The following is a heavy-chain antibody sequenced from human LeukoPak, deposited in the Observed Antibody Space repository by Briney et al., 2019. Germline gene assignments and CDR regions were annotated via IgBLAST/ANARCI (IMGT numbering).Heavy chain of an antibody. Sequence: SQTLSLTCALSGDNVSSNSAAWGWIRQSPSRGLEWLGRTYYRSGWYNDYALSVESRITISPVTSKNQVSLQLTSVTPEDTAVYYGSRELAWGPADYWGQGTLVTVSS. J-gene: IGHJ4*02. CDR3: SRELAWGPADY. D-gene: IGHD7-27*01. V-gene: IGHV6-1*01. CDR1: GDNVSSNSAA. CDR2: TYYRSGWYN.